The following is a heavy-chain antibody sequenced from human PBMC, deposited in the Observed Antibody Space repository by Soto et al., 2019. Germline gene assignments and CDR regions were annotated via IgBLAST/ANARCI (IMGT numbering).Heavy chain of an antibody. CDR3: ARVDDYGDHVGAFDI. J-gene: IGHJ3*02. CDR1: SGSISSSNW. Sequence: SETLTLTCAVSSGSISSSNWWSWVRQPPGKGLEWIGEIYHSGSTNYNPSLKSRVTISVDKSKNQFSLKLSSVTAADTAVYYCARVDDYGDHVGAFDIWGQGTMVTVSS. CDR2: IYHSGST. V-gene: IGHV4-4*02. D-gene: IGHD4-17*01.